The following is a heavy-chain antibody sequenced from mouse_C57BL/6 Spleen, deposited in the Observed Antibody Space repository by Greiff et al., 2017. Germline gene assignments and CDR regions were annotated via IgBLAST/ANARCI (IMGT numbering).Heavy chain of an antibody. CDR3: TRFSHYAMDY. V-gene: IGHV1-15*01. Sequence: QVQLQQSGAELVRPGASVTLSCKASGYTFTDYEMHWVKQTPVHGLEWIGAIDPETGGTAYNQKFKGKAILTADKSSSTAYMELRSLTSEDSAVYYCTRFSHYAMDYWGQGASVTVSS. J-gene: IGHJ4*01. D-gene: IGHD6-2*01. CDR1: GYTFTDYE. CDR2: IDPETGGT.